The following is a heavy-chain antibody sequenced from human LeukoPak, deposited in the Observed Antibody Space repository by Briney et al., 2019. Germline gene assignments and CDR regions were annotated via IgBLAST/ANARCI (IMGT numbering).Heavy chain of an antibody. V-gene: IGHV3-13*01. CDR1: GFTFSSYD. J-gene: IGHJ4*02. CDR3: AMGDYFDY. Sequence: GGSLRLSCAASGFTFSSYDMHWVRQATGKGLEWVSAIGTAGDTYYPGSVKGRFTISRDNSKDTLYLQMNSLRVEDTAMYYCAMGDYFDYWGQGTLVTVSS. CDR2: IGTAGDT. D-gene: IGHD5-24*01.